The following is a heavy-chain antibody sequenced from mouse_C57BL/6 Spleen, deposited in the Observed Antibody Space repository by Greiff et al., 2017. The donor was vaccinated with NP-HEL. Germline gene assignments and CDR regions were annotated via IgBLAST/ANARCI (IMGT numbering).Heavy chain of an antibody. J-gene: IGHJ4*01. CDR3: TRFGYYGSSYYAMDY. D-gene: IGHD1-1*01. V-gene: IGHV1-15*01. CDR1: GYTFTDYE. Sequence: QVQLQQSGAELVRPGASVTLSCKASGYTFTDYEMHWVKQTPVHGLEWIGAIDPETGGTAYNQKFKGKAILTADKSSSTAYMELRSLTSEDSAVYYCTRFGYYGSSYYAMDYWGQGTSVTVSS. CDR2: IDPETGGT.